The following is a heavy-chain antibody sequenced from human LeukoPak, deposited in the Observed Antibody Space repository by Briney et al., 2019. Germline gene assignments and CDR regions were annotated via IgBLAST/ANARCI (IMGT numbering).Heavy chain of an antibody. CDR3: ARVGAWELQRVFEN. V-gene: IGHV3-7*01. CDR1: GFTFSSYW. J-gene: IGHJ4*02. CDR2: VNRDGSEQ. D-gene: IGHD1-26*01. Sequence: GGSLRLSCEVSGFTFSSYWMTWARHIPGKGLEWVANVNRDGSEQHYVESVKGRFTISRDNGRNSLYLQMDSLRVDDTAVYYCARVGAWELQRVFENWGQGTLVTVSS.